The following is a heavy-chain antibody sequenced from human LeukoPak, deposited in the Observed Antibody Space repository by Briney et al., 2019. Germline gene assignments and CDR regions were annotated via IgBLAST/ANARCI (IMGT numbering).Heavy chain of an antibody. CDR2: INPNSGGT. J-gene: IGHJ6*02. CDR1: GYTLTGYY. Sequence: GASVKVSCKASGYTLTGYYMHWVRQAPGQGLEWMGWINPNSGGTNYAQKFQGRVTMTRDTSISTAYMELSRLRSDDTAVYYCARVRPKVVPAARGGYYYGMDVWGQGTTVTVSS. V-gene: IGHV1-2*02. CDR3: ARVRPKVVPAARGGYYYGMDV. D-gene: IGHD2-2*01.